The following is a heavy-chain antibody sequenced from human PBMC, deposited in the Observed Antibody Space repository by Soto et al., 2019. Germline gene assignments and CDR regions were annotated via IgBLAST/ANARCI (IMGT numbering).Heavy chain of an antibody. D-gene: IGHD3-3*01. CDR1: GGSFSGYY. CDR3: ARVTDFWSGYYGYYYYYGRDV. CDR2: INHSGST. J-gene: IGHJ6*02. V-gene: IGHV4-34*01. Sequence: SETLSLTCAVYGGSFSGYYWSWIRQPPGKGLEWIGEINHSGSTNYNPSLKSRVTISVDTSKNQFSLKLSSVTAADTAVYYFARVTDFWSGYYGYYYYYGRDVLGQGTTVT.